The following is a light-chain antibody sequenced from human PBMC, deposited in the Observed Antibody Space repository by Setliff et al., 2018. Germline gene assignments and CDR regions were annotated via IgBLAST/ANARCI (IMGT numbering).Light chain of an antibody. CDR2: GNS. CDR1: SSDIGAGYG. Sequence: QSVLTQPPSVPGAPGQRVTISCTGTSSDIGAGYGVHWYQQLPGTAPKLLIYGNSNRPSGVPDRFSGSKSGTSASLAIAGLQAEDEADYYCQSYGGSLSGYVFGTGTKVTVL. V-gene: IGLV1-40*01. CDR3: QSYGGSLSGYV. J-gene: IGLJ1*01.